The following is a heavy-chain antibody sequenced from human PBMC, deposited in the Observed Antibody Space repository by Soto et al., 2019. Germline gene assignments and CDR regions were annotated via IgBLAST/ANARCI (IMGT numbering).Heavy chain of an antibody. CDR1: GFTFSSYS. V-gene: IGHV3-21*01. CDR3: AIISGGYCSGGSCPAYYFDY. CDR2: ISSSSSYI. Sequence: GGSLRLSCAASGFTFSSYSMNWVRQAPGKGLEWVSSISSSSSYIYYADSVKGRFTISRDNAKNSLYLQMNSLRAEDTAVYYCAIISGGYCSGGSCPAYYFDYWGQGTLVTVSS. J-gene: IGHJ4*02. D-gene: IGHD2-15*01.